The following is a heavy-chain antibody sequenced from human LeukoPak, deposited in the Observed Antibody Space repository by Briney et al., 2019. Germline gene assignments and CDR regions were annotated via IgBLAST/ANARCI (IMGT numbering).Heavy chain of an antibody. D-gene: IGHD3/OR15-3a*01. CDR2: MYYSGST. CDR3: ASKSTAWTIDY. CDR1: GGSISSSSYY. Sequence: NTSETLSLTCTVSGGSISSSSYYWGWIRQTPGKGLEWIGTMYYSGSTNYNPSLKSRVTLSIDTPKNQFSLRLGSVTAADTAVYYCASKSTAWTIDYWGQGTLATVSS. V-gene: IGHV4-39*01. J-gene: IGHJ4*02.